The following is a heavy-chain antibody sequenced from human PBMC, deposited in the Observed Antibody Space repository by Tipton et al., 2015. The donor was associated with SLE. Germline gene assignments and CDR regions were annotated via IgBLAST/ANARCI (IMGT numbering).Heavy chain of an antibody. CDR2: ISSSSNFI. V-gene: IGHV3-21*01. D-gene: IGHD3-22*01. Sequence: SLRLSCAASGFTFSHYRLAWVRQAPGKGLEWISSISSSSNFIYYADSVKGRFTISRDNAKNTLYLQMNSLRAEDTAVYYCAKEGGDDSSGYMHYWGQGTLVTVSP. CDR1: GFTFSHYR. CDR3: AKEGGDDSSGYMHY. J-gene: IGHJ4*02.